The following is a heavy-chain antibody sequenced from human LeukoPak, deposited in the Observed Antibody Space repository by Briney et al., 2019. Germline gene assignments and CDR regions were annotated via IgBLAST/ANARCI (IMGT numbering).Heavy chain of an antibody. CDR1: GFTFSSYS. J-gene: IGHJ4*02. CDR3: ATYYYYDSSQYYFDY. Sequence: GRSLRLSCVASGFTFSSYSMNWVRQAPGKGLEWVSSISTSSSYIYYADSVKGRFTISRDNAKNSLYLQMNSLRAEDTAVYYCATYYYYDSSQYYFDYWGQGTLVTVSS. V-gene: IGHV3-21*01. CDR2: ISTSSSYI. D-gene: IGHD3-22*01.